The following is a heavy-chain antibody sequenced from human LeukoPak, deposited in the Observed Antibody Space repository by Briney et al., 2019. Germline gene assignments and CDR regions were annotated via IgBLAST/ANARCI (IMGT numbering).Heavy chain of an antibody. CDR1: GYTSTNYY. D-gene: IGHD2-2*01. CDR3: ARGYCDSTSCYHEGDY. Sequence: ASVKVSCKASGYTSTNYYIHWIRQAPGQGLEWMGLINPIGGSTSYAQKFQGRVTMTRDTSTSTVYMELSSLRSEDTAVYYCARGYCDSTSCYHEGDYWGQGTLVTVSS. CDR2: INPIGGST. J-gene: IGHJ4*02. V-gene: IGHV1-46*01.